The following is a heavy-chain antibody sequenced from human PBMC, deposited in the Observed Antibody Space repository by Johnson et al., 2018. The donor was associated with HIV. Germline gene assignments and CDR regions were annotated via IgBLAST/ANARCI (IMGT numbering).Heavy chain of an antibody. V-gene: IGHV3-NL1*01. J-gene: IGHJ3*02. Sequence: QVQLVESGGGVVQPGGSLRLSCAASGFTFSSYAMHWVRQAPGKGLEWVSVIYSGGSTYYADSVKCRFTISRDNSKNTLYLQMNSLRPEDTAAYYCATIAAHGAAFDIWGQGTVVTVSS. D-gene: IGHD6-25*01. CDR1: GFTFSSYA. CDR3: ATIAAHGAAFDI. CDR2: IYSGGST.